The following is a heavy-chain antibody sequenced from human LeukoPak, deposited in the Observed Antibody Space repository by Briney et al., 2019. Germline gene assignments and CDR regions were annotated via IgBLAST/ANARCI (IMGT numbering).Heavy chain of an antibody. V-gene: IGHV3-23*01. CDR1: GFTFSSYA. D-gene: IGHD1-1*01. Sequence: GGTLRLSCAASGFTFSSYAMSWVRQAPGKGLEWVSAISGSGGSTYYADSVKGRFTISRDNSKSTLYLQMKSLRAEDTAVYYCAKDWKPRPYGMDVWGQGTTVTVSS. CDR2: ISGSGGST. J-gene: IGHJ6*01. CDR3: AKDWKPRPYGMDV.